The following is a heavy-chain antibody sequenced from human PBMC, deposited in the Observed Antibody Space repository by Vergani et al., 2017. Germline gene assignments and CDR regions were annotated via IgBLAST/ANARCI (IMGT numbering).Heavy chain of an antibody. D-gene: IGHD3-9*01. Sequence: VQLVESAGGVVQPGGSLRLSCAASGFTFSSYSMNWVRQAPGKGLEWVSYISSSSSTIYYADSVKGRFTISRDNAKNSLYLQMNSLRAEDTAVYYCARVDILTAYYYYYYMDVWGKGTTVTVSS. CDR3: ARVDILTAYYYYYYMDV. CDR1: GFTFSSYS. J-gene: IGHJ6*03. V-gene: IGHV3-48*01. CDR2: ISSSSSTI.